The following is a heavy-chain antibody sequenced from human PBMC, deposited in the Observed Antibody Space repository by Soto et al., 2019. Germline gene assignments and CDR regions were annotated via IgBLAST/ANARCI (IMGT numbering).Heavy chain of an antibody. Sequence: QLLLQESGPGQVKHSETLYLTCTVSGGSILDNTYYWAWIRQSPGKGLEWIGTIFYSGGTFYTPSLKSRVTMSVDTSNNQFSLKLSSVTAADTAVYYCARQASGYYYGWFDPWGQGTLVTVSS. J-gene: IGHJ5*02. CDR1: GGSILDNTYY. V-gene: IGHV4-39*01. CDR3: ARQASGYYYGWFDP. CDR2: IFYSGGT. D-gene: IGHD3-22*01.